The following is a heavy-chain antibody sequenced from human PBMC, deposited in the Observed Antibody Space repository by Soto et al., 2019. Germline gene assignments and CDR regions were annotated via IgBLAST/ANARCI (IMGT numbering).Heavy chain of an antibody. J-gene: IGHJ4*02. Sequence: SETLSLTCTVSGGSINNDVYYWGWIRQPPGEGLEWIGSIYYNGNTYYNPSLKSRVTISVDTSKNQFSLNLNSVTAADTAVYYCARGVVVAVDYWGQGTLVTVSS. CDR1: GGSINNDVYY. D-gene: IGHD2-15*01. V-gene: IGHV4-39*01. CDR3: ARGVVVAVDY. CDR2: IYYNGNT.